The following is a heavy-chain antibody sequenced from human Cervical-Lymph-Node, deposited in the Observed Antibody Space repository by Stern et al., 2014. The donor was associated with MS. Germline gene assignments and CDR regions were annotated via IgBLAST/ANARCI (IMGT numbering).Heavy chain of an antibody. V-gene: IGHV1-69*01. D-gene: IGHD2-15*01. J-gene: IGHJ4*02. CDR1: GGNFSIYA. CDR3: ARDVPYCNGDTCPHVLGY. Sequence: VQLVESGAEVKKPGSSVKVSCKASGGNFSIYAISWVRQAPGEGLEWMGGIIPVGGTATYAQQFQGRVTITADESPRSVYLGLRTLRSEDTATFYCARDVPYCNGDTCPHVLGYWGQGTLVTVSS. CDR2: IIPVGGTA.